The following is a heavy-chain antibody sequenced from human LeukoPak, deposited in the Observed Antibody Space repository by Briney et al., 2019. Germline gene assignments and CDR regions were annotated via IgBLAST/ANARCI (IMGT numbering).Heavy chain of an antibody. CDR3: ARESYDSSGYPFDY. J-gene: IGHJ4*02. CDR1: GFTFSSYA. D-gene: IGHD3-22*01. CDR2: ISYDGSNK. V-gene: IGHV3-30-3*01. Sequence: QTGGSLRLSCAASGFTFSSYAMHWVGKVPGKGLEGGAVISYDGSNKYYADSVKGRFTISRDNSKNTLYLQMNSLRAEDTAVYYCARESYDSSGYPFDYWGQGTLVTVSS.